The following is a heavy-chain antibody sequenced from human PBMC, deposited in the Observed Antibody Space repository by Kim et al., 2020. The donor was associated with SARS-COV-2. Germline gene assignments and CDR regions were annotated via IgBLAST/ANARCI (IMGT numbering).Heavy chain of an antibody. CDR2: IYYSGST. D-gene: IGHD6-13*01. Sequence: SETLSLTCSVSGGSISSYYWSWIRQPPGKGLEWIGYIYYSGSTNYNPSLKSPVTISVDTSKNQFSLKLSSVTAADTAVYYCARGSQYSSSLKIYYYYGMDVWGQGTTVTVSS. J-gene: IGHJ6*02. V-gene: IGHV4-59*01. CDR1: GGSISSYY. CDR3: ARGSQYSSSLKIYYYYGMDV.